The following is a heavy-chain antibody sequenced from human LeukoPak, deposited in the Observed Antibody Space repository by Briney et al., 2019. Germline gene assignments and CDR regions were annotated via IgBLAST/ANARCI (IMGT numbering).Heavy chain of an antibody. CDR1: GFTFSTYG. Sequence: GGSLRLSCTASGFTFSTYGMHWVRQAPGKGLEWVSFLRYDATSNYYAESVKGRFTISRDNAKNSLYLQMNSLRAEDTAVYYCARVLPHSDPLDYWGQGTLVTVSS. V-gene: IGHV3-30*02. CDR2: LRYDATSN. CDR3: ARVLPHSDPLDY. J-gene: IGHJ4*02. D-gene: IGHD2-15*01.